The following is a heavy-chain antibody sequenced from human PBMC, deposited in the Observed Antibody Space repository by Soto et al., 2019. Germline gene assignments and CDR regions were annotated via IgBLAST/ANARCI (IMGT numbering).Heavy chain of an antibody. V-gene: IGHV4-39*01. Sequence: SETLSLTCTVSGGSISSSSYYWGWIRQPPGKGLEWIGSIYYSGSTYYNPSLKSRVTISVDTSKNQFSLKLSSVTAADTAVYYCARAGCSGGSCYSDYWGQGTLVTISS. D-gene: IGHD2-15*01. J-gene: IGHJ4*02. CDR1: GGSISSSSYY. CDR2: IYYSGST. CDR3: ARAGCSGGSCYSDY.